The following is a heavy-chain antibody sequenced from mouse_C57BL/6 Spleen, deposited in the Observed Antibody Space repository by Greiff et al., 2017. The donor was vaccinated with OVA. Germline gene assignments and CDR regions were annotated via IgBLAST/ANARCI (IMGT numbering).Heavy chain of an antibody. V-gene: IGHV1-82*01. CDR3: ARSELTGTHFDY. D-gene: IGHD4-1*01. Sequence: QVQLKESGPELVKPGASVKISCKASGYAFSSSWMNWVKQRPGKGLEWIGRIYPGDGDTNYNGKFKGKATLTADKSSSTAYMQLSSLTAEDSAVYCGARSELTGTHFDYWGQGTTLTVSS. CDR1: GYAFSSSW. J-gene: IGHJ2*01. CDR2: IYPGDGDT.